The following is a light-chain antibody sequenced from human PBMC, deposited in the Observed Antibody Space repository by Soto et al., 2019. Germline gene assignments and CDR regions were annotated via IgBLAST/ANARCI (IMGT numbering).Light chain of an antibody. CDR2: GAS. Sequence: EIVMTQSPATLSVSPGERATLSCRASQSVSSNLAWYQQKPGQAPRLLIYGASTRATGIPARFSGSRSGTEFTLTISSLQSEDFAVYYCQQYNNWPLFGRGTKVDIK. CDR3: QQYNNWPL. V-gene: IGKV3-15*01. CDR1: QSVSSN. J-gene: IGKJ3*01.